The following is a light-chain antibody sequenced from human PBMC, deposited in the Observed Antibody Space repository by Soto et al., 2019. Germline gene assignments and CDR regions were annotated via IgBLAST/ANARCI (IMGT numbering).Light chain of an antibody. CDR2: VAS. V-gene: IGKV3-20*01. Sequence: EIVLTQSPGTLSLSPGERASLSCRASQSVTRSYLAWYQQKPGQAPRLLIYVASNRATGIPDRFSGSGSGTDFTLTINRLEPEDFAVYYCQQYGSSPWTFGQGTKVEIK. CDR3: QQYGSSPWT. CDR1: QSVTRSY. J-gene: IGKJ1*01.